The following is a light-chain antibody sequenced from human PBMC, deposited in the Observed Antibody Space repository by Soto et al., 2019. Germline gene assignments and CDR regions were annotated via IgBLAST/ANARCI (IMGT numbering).Light chain of an antibody. J-gene: IGKJ2*01. CDR1: QSVGSY. V-gene: IGKV3-11*01. CDR3: QHRGKWPRT. Sequence: EIVLTQSPATLSSSPGERATLSCRASQSVGSYFAWYQQKPGQAPRLLIYGTSNRATGIPGRFSGSGSGTDFTLTISSLEPEDCGVYYCQHRGKWPRTFGQGTKLEIK. CDR2: GTS.